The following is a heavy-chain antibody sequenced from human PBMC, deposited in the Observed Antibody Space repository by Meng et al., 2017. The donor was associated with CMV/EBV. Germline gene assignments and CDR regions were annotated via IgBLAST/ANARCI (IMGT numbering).Heavy chain of an antibody. Sequence: GSLRLSCTVSGGSINSNNYYWGWIRQPPGKGLEWIGSISYSGSTYYNPSLKSRVTISVDTSKNQFSLKLSSVTAVDTAVHFCARRSVYGWFDRWGQGTLVTVSS. CDR1: GGSINSNNYY. CDR2: ISYSGST. J-gene: IGHJ5*02. CDR3: ARRSVYGWFDR. D-gene: IGHD1-14*01. V-gene: IGHV4-39*01.